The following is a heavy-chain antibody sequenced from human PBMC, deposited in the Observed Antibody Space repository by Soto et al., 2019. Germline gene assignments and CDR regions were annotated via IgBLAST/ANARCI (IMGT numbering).Heavy chain of an antibody. CDR3: ARSQDSSGYWNSCFDP. D-gene: IGHD3-22*01. J-gene: IGHJ5*02. CDR2: IIPIFGTA. V-gene: IGHV1-69*13. CDR1: GYTFNSYD. Sequence: EASVKVSCKASGYTFNSYDINWVRQAPGQGLEWVGGIIPIFGTANYPQKFKGRVTITADESTSTAYMELSSLRSEDTAVYYCARSQDSSGYWNSCFDPWGQGTLVTVSS.